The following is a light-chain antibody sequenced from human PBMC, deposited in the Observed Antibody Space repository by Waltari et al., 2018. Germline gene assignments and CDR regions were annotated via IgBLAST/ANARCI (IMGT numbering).Light chain of an antibody. J-gene: IGLJ2*01. CDR1: KLGDKY. V-gene: IGLV3-1*01. Sequence: SYELTQPPSVSVSPGQTASITCSGDKLGDKYACWYQQKPGQSPVLVIYQDMKRPSGIPERFSGSNSGNTATLTISGTQAMDEADYYCQAWDSSHVVFGGGTKLTVL. CDR2: QDM. CDR3: QAWDSSHVV.